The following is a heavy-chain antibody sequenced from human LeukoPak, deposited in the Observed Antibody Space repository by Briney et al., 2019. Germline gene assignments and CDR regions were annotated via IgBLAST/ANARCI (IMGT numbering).Heavy chain of an antibody. CDR1: GFTFSSYA. V-gene: IGHV3-23*01. D-gene: IGHD6-19*01. CDR2: ISGSGGST. CDR3: PKGLHRQWLVPHYFDY. J-gene: IGHJ4*02. Sequence: GGSLRLSCAASGFTFSSYAMSWVRQAPGKGLEWVSAISGSGGSTYYADSVKGRFTISRDNSKNTLYLQMNSLRAEDTAVYYCPKGLHRQWLVPHYFDYWGQGTLVTVSS.